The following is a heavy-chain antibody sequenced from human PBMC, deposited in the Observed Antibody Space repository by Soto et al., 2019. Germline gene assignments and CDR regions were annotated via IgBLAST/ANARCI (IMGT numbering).Heavy chain of an antibody. V-gene: IGHV4-30-4*01. Sequence: QVQLQESGPGLVKPSQTLSLTCTVSGGSISSGDYYWSWIRQPPGKGLEWIGYIYYSGSTYYNPSLQGRVTISVDTSKNQFSLELSPVTAADTAVYYCAREGSSSWYDWFDPWGQGTLVTVSS. CDR3: AREGSSSWYDWFDP. CDR1: GGSISSGDYY. CDR2: IYYSGST. D-gene: IGHD6-13*01. J-gene: IGHJ5*02.